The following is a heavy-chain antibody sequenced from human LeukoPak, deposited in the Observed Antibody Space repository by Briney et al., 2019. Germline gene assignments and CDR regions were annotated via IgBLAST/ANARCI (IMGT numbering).Heavy chain of an antibody. CDR2: MNPNSGNT. D-gene: IGHD6-6*01. Sequence: GASVKVSCKASGYTFTSYDINWVRQATGQGLEWMGWMNPNSGNTGYAQKFQGRVTITRNTSISTAYMELSSLRSEDTAVYYCARAPSSSSPEAGYFQHWGQGTLVTVSS. CDR3: ARAPSSSSPEAGYFQH. CDR1: GYTFTSYD. V-gene: IGHV1-8*03. J-gene: IGHJ1*01.